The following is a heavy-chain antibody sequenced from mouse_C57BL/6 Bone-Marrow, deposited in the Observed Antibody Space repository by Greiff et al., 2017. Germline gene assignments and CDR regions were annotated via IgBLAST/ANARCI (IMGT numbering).Heavy chain of an antibody. CDR3: ARMSIYYDYGPFAY. CDR2: IWWDDDK. J-gene: IGHJ3*01. V-gene: IGHV8-8*01. CDR1: GFSLSTFGMG. Sequence: QVTLKESGPGILQPSQTLSLTCSFSGFSLSTFGMGVGWIRQPSGKGLEWLAHIWWDDDKYYNPALKSRLTISKDTSKNQVFLKIANVDTADTATYYCARMSIYYDYGPFAYWGQGTLVTVSA. D-gene: IGHD2-4*01.